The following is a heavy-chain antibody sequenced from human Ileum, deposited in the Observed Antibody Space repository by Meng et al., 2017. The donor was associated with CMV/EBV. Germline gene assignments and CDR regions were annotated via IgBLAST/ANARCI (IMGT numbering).Heavy chain of an antibody. J-gene: IGHJ4*02. CDR3: AKTRTTIFGVTTVFDY. Sequence: SETLSLTCTVSGGSISAYYWSWLRQTPGKGLEWIAYISYNGSTDYNPSLKSRITVSLEKSKNAFSLKMSSMTAADTAVYFCAKTRTTIFGVTTVFDYWGLGKRVNGAS. CDR2: ISYNGST. V-gene: IGHV4-59*01. CDR1: GGSISAYY. D-gene: IGHD3-3*01.